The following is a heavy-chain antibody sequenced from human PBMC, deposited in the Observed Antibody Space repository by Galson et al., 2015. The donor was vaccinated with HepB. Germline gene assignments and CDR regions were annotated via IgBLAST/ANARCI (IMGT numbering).Heavy chain of an antibody. V-gene: IGHV3-53*05. CDR2: IYTGGST. CDR1: GFIVSSNY. J-gene: IGHJ4*02. D-gene: IGHD3-22*01. Sequence: SLRLSCAASGFIVSSNYMNWVRQAPGKGLEWVSVIYTGGSTYYADSVKGRFTISRDNSKNTLYLQMNSLRAEDTAVYYCARSNYYDSSGYYGGEYYFDYWGQGTLVTVSS. CDR3: ARSNYYDSSGYYGGEYYFDY.